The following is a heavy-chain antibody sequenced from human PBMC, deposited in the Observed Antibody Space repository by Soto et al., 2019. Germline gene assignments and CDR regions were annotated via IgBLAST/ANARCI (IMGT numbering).Heavy chain of an antibody. Sequence: ASVKGSCKASGGTFSSYAISWVRQAPGQGLEWMGGIIPILGIANYAQKFQGRVTITADKSTSTAYMELSSLRSEDTAVYYCARAFFDYGGNSYYYGMDVWGQGTTVTVSS. V-gene: IGHV1-69*10. J-gene: IGHJ6*02. CDR3: ARAFFDYGGNSYYYGMDV. D-gene: IGHD4-17*01. CDR2: IIPILGIA. CDR1: GGTFSSYA.